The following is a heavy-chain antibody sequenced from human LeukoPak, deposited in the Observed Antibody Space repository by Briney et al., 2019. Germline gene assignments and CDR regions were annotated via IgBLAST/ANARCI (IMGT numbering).Heavy chain of an antibody. CDR1: GFTFSHYG. CDR3: AKDAQRGFDYSNSLEH. Sequence: PGRSLRLSCAASGFTFSHYGMHWVRQAPGKGLEWVAVIWSDGSNKYYADSVKGRFTISRDSSKNTVSLQMNSLRTGDTAVYYCAKDAQRGFDYSNSLEHWGQGSLVTVSS. V-gene: IGHV3-33*06. D-gene: IGHD4-11*01. J-gene: IGHJ4*02. CDR2: IWSDGSNK.